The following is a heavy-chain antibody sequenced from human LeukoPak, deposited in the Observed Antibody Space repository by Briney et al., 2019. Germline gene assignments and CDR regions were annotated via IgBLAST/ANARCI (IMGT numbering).Heavy chain of an antibody. V-gene: IGHV1-2*02. J-gene: IGHJ3*02. Sequence: ASVKVSCKASGYTFTDYYMHWVRQAPGQGLEWMGWINPNSRGTDSAQKYQGRFSMTRDTSISTAYMELSRLRSDDTAVYYCARRAREYSHDAFDIWGQGTMVTVSS. CDR2: INPNSRGT. CDR3: ARRAREYSHDAFDI. CDR1: GYTFTDYY. D-gene: IGHD5-18*01.